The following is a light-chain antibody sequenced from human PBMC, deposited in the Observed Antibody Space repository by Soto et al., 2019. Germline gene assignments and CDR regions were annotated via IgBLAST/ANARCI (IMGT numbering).Light chain of an antibody. Sequence: EIVMTQSPATLSVSPGQRATLSCRASQSVGSNVAWYQQKPGQAPRVLIYGASTRATGIPARFSGGGSGTEFTLTISSLQSEDFAVYYCQQYKDWPYSFGQGTKVDIK. CDR3: QQYKDWPYS. CDR2: GAS. CDR1: QSVGSN. V-gene: IGKV3-15*01. J-gene: IGKJ2*03.